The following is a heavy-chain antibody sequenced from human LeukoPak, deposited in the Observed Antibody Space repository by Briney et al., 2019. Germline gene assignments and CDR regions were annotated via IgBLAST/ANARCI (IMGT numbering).Heavy chain of an antibody. J-gene: IGHJ4*02. D-gene: IGHD2-2*01. V-gene: IGHV4-39*01. CDR3: ARHGAIVVVPAAMPHYFDY. CDR2: IYYSGST. CDR1: GVSISSSSYY. Sequence: PSETLSLTCTVSGVSISSSSYYWGWIRQPPGKGLEWIGSIYYSGSTYYNPSLKSRVTISVDTSKNQFSLKLSSVTAADTAVYYCARHGAIVVVPAAMPHYFDYWGQGTLVTVSS.